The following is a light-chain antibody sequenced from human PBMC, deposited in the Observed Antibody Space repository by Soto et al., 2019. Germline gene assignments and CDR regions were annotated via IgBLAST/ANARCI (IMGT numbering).Light chain of an antibody. V-gene: IGLV1-40*01. CDR1: RSNIGAGYD. Sequence: QSVLTQPPSVSGAPGQRVTISCTGSRSNIGAGYDVHWYQQLPGTAPKLLIYVTNNRPSGVPDRFSGSKSGTSAPLAITGLRAEDEADYYCQTYDSSLSGSIFGGGTKLTVL. CDR3: QTYDSSLSGSI. CDR2: VTN. J-gene: IGLJ2*01.